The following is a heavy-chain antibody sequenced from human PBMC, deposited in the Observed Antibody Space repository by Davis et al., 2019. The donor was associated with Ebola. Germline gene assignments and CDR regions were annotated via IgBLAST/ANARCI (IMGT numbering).Heavy chain of an antibody. CDR2: ISAYNGNT. Sequence: ASVKVSCKASGNTISTYTIDWVRQAPGQGLEWMGWISAYNGNTNYAQKLQGRVTMTTDTSTSTAYMELRSLRSDDTAVYYCACSFYSSSSDYWGQGTLVTVSS. V-gene: IGHV1-18*01. CDR1: GNTISTYT. CDR3: ACSFYSSSSDY. D-gene: IGHD6-6*01. J-gene: IGHJ4*02.